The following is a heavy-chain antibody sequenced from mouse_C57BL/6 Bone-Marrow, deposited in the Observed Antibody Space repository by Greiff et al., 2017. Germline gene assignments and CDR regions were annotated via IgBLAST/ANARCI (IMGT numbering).Heavy chain of an antibody. CDR3: AADGYYGFAY. CDR1: GYTFTSYW. V-gene: IGHV1-69*01. CDR2: IDPSDSYT. D-gene: IGHD2-3*01. J-gene: IGHJ3*01. Sequence: QVQLQQPGAELVKPGASVKLSCKASGYTFTSYWMHWVKQRPGQGLEWIGEIDPSDSYTNYNQKFKGKSTLTVDKSSITAYMQLSSLTSEDSAVYYCAADGYYGFAYWGQGTLVTVSA.